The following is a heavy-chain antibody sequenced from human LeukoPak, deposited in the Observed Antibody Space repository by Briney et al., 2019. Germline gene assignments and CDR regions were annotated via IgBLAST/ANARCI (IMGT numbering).Heavy chain of an antibody. Sequence: ASVKVSCKASGYTFTGYYMHWVRQAPGQGLEWMGWINPNSGGTNYARKFQGRVTMTRDTSISTAYMELSRLRSDDTAVYYCARRSYGDPAFYYYYMDVWGKGTTVTVSS. V-gene: IGHV1-2*02. CDR1: GYTFTGYY. J-gene: IGHJ6*03. CDR2: INPNSGGT. D-gene: IGHD4-17*01. CDR3: ARRSYGDPAFYYYYMDV.